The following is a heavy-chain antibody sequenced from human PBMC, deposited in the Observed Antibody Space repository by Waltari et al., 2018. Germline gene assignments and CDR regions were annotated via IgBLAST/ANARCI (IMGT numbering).Heavy chain of an antibody. CDR3: ARTPPISTIGVGPNYYGMHV. CDR1: DYTTSSSNW. Sequence: QVRLQESGPGLVKPSDTLSLTCVVSDYTTSSSNWWGWIRQSPGKGLEWIGFMYYTGSDSYPPAVLRRATMSVDPSKNHFSLKLTSATAVDSAVYYCARTPPISTIGVGPNYYGMHVWGQGTTVTVSS. D-gene: IGHD3-3*01. J-gene: IGHJ6*02. CDR2: MYYTGSD. V-gene: IGHV4-28*01.